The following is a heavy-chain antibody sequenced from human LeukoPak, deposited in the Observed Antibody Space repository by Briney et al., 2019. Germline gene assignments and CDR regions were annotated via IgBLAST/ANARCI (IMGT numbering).Heavy chain of an antibody. V-gene: IGHV3-21*01. CDR2: ISSSSSYI. J-gene: IGHJ4*02. D-gene: IGHD3-10*01. Sequence: GGSLRLSCAASEFTFSSYSMNWVRQAPGKGLECVSSISSSSSYIHYADSVKGRFTISRDNAKNSLYLQMNSLRAEDTALYYCARVGDGDSFDYWGQGTLVTVSS. CDR3: ARVGDGDSFDY. CDR1: EFTFSSYS.